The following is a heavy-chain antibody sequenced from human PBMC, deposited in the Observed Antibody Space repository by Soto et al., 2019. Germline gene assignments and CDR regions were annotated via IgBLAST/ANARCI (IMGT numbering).Heavy chain of an antibody. J-gene: IGHJ4*02. CDR3: TRDGRGLGRLSLFEY. D-gene: IGHD2-21*02. CDR1: GFNVNSDY. V-gene: IGHV3-53*01. CDR2: IYSGETT. Sequence: GGSLRLSCAASGFNVNSDYMNWVSQTPGEGLEWVASIYSGETTYYADSVRGRFTISSDKSKNTLYFQLSSLRIEDTAVYYCTRDGRGLGRLSLFEYWGQGVLFTVSS.